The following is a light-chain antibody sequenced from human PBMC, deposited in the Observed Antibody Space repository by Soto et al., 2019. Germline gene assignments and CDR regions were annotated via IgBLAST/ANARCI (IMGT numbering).Light chain of an antibody. Sequence: SYVLTQPPSVSVAPGKTATITCGGNNIGTKSVHWYQQKPGQAPVLVIYYDSDRPSAMPERFSGSNSGNTATLTISRVEAGDDADYYCQIWHIVTDQSYVFGTGTKLTVL. CDR3: QIWHIVTDQSYV. J-gene: IGLJ1*01. CDR2: YDS. V-gene: IGLV3-21*04. CDR1: NIGTKS.